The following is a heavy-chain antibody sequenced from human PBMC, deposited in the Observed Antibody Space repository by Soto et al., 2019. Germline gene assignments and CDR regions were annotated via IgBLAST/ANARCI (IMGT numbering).Heavy chain of an antibody. D-gene: IGHD2-15*01. V-gene: IGHV1-69*06. J-gene: IGHJ6*02. CDR1: GGTFSSYA. Sequence: QVQLVQSGAEVTKPGSSVKVSCKASGGTFSSYAISWVRQAHGQGLEWMGGIIPIFGTANYAEKFQGRVTITAGKSTSTAYMELSSLRSEDTAVYYCARDKSELSGGGRLNCGMDVWGQGTTVTVSS. CDR2: IIPIFGTA. CDR3: ARDKSELSGGGRLNCGMDV.